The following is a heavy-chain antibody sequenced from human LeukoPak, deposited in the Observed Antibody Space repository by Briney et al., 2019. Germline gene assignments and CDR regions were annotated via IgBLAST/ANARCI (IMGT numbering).Heavy chain of an antibody. D-gene: IGHD6-6*01. CDR2: VNDNGAAT. Sequence: PGGSLRLSCAASGFTFSNYAMSWVRQAPGKGLKWVATVNDNGAATYYADSVKGRFTISRDNAKNSLYLQMNSLRAEDTAVYYCARDPPGNIAAWSDYWGQGTLVTVSS. CDR1: GFTFSNYA. CDR3: ARDPPGNIAAWSDY. J-gene: IGHJ4*02. V-gene: IGHV3-23*01.